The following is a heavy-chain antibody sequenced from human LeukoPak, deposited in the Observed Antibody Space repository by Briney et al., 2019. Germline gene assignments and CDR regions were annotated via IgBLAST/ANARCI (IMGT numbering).Heavy chain of an antibody. CDR2: IIPIFGTA. CDR3: ARAFRYHLSYFDY. Sequence: SVKVSCKASGGTFSSYAISWVRQAPGQGLEWIGGIIPIFGTANYAQKFQGRVTISADESTSTAYMELSSLRSEDTAVYYCARAFRYHLSYFDYWGQGTLVTVSS. CDR1: GGTFSSYA. J-gene: IGHJ4*02. V-gene: IGHV1-69*13. D-gene: IGHD2-2*01.